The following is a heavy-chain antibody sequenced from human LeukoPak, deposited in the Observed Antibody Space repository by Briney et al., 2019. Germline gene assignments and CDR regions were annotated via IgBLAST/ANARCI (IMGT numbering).Heavy chain of an antibody. CDR3: ARGREYQLPEEYYFDY. Sequence: SETLSLTCTVSGGSISSYYWSWVRQPAGKGLEWIGRIYTSGSTNYNPPLKSRVTISVDKSKNQFSLKLSSVTAADTAVYYCARGREYQLPEEYYFDYWGQGTLVTVSS. CDR2: IYTSGST. V-gene: IGHV4-4*07. CDR1: GGSISSYY. D-gene: IGHD2-2*01. J-gene: IGHJ4*02.